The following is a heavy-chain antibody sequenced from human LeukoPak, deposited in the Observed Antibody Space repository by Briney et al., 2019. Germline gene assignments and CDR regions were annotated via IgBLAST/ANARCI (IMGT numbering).Heavy chain of an antibody. V-gene: IGHV4-59*12. Sequence: PSETLSLTCTVSGSSISSYYWSWIRQPPGKGLEWIGYIYYSGSTSYNPSLKSRVTISVDTSKNQFSLKLSSVTAADTAVYYCARGNPRILDYWGQGTLVTVSS. CDR1: GSSISSYY. J-gene: IGHJ4*02. CDR3: ARGNPRILDY. CDR2: IYYSGST. D-gene: IGHD2-15*01.